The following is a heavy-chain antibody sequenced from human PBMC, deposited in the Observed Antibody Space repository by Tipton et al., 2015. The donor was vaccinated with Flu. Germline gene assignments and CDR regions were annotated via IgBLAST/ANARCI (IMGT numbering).Heavy chain of an antibody. CDR2: ISSSSSYI. J-gene: IGHJ6*02. D-gene: IGHD3-16*01. CDR3: ARSWGSCGMDL. V-gene: IGHV3-21*01. Sequence: SLRLSCAASRFTFSSYSMNWVRQAPGKGLEWVSSISSSSSYIYYADSVKGRFTISRDNAKNSLYLQMNSLRAEDTAVYYCARSWGSCGMDLWGPGTTGTVPS. CDR1: RFTFSSYS.